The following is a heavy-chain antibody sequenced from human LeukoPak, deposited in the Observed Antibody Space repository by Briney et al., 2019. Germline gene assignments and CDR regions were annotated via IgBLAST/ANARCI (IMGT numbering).Heavy chain of an antibody. Sequence: SSETLSLTCAVYGGSFSGYYWSWIRQHPGKGLEWIGYIYYSGSTYYNPSLKSRVTISVDTSKNQFSLKLSSVTAADTAVYYCAREGRSQLVRHYFDYWGQGTLVTVSS. J-gene: IGHJ4*02. CDR2: IYYSGST. CDR1: GGSFSGYY. CDR3: AREGRSQLVRHYFDY. D-gene: IGHD6-13*01. V-gene: IGHV4-31*11.